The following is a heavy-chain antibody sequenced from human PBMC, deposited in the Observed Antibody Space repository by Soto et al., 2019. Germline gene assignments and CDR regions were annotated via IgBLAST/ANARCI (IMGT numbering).Heavy chain of an antibody. V-gene: IGHV3-30*18. J-gene: IGHJ4*02. D-gene: IGHD1-26*01. CDR3: AKGPVPESYYDYGLDY. Sequence: GGSLRLSCAASGFTFSSYGMHWVRQAPGKGLEWVAVISCDGSNKYYADSVKGRFTISRDNAKNTLYLQMNSLRAEDTAVYYCAKGPVPESYYDYGLDYWGQGTLVTVSS. CDR2: ISCDGSNK. CDR1: GFTFSSYG.